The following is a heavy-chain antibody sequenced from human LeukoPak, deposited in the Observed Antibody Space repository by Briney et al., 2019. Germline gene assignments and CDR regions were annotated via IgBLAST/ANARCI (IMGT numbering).Heavy chain of an antibody. J-gene: IGHJ1*01. CDR1: GFTFSSYG. Sequence: GGSLRLSCAASGFTFSSYGMHWVRQAPGKGLEWVAVISYDGSNKYYADSVKGRFTISRDNSKNTLYLQMNSLRAEDTAVYYCAEDVYPHSSGWRAEYFQHWGQGTLVTVSS. V-gene: IGHV3-30*18. D-gene: IGHD6-19*01. CDR3: AEDVYPHSSGWRAEYFQH. CDR2: ISYDGSNK.